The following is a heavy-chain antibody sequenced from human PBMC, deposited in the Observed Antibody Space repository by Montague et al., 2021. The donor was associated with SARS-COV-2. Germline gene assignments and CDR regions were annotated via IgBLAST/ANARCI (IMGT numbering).Heavy chain of an antibody. CDR1: GGSFSDYF. Sequence: SETLSLTCAVSGGSFSDYFWTWIRQPPGKGLEWIGEINHRGTSNYNPSLKSRVSISVDTSKNQFSLYLGSVTAADTAVYYCARGRQHFNMIVVVMTGGEYYFYYWGQGTLVTVSS. J-gene: IGHJ4*02. V-gene: IGHV4-34*01. CDR2: INHRGTS. D-gene: IGHD3-22*01. CDR3: ARGRQHFNMIVVVMTGGEYYFYY.